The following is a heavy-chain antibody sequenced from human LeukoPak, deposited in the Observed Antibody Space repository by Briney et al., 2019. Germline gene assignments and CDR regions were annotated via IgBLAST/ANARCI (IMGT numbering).Heavy chain of an antibody. CDR1: GFTFSSYW. D-gene: IGHD3-10*01. J-gene: IGHJ4*02. V-gene: IGHV3-74*01. CDR2: INSDGSST. Sequence: GGSLRLSCAASGFTFSSYWMHWVRQAPGKGLVWVSRINSDGSSTSYADSMKGRFTISRDNAKNTLYLQMNSLRAEDTAVYYCARGLSYGAHDYWGQGTLVTVSS. CDR3: ARGLSYGAHDY.